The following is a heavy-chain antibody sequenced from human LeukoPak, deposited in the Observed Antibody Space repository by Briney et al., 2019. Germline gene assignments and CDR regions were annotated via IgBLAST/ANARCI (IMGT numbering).Heavy chain of an antibody. D-gene: IGHD3-22*01. J-gene: IGHJ4*02. CDR3: ARAEVIDY. CDR2: INPNSGGT. V-gene: IGHV1-2*02. CDR1: GYAFTGYY. Sequence: ASVKVSCKASGYAFTGYYMHWVRQAPGQGLEWMGWINPNSGGTKYAQQFQGRVTMTRDTSISTAYLELSSLISDDTAVYYCARAEVIDYWSQGTLVTVSS.